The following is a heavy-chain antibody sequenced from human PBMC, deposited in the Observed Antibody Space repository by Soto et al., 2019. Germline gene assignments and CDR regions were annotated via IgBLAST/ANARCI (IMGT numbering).Heavy chain of an antibody. J-gene: IGHJ3*02. Sequence: SVKVSCKASGGTFSSYAISWVRQAPGQVLEWMGVIIPIFGTANYAQKFQGRVKITADESTSTAYMELSSLRSEDTAVYYCARGVQKFYGDDDAFDIGGQGTMVTVSS. CDR1: GGTFSSYA. D-gene: IGHD4-17*01. CDR3: ARGVQKFYGDDDAFDI. V-gene: IGHV1-69*13. CDR2: IIPIFGTA.